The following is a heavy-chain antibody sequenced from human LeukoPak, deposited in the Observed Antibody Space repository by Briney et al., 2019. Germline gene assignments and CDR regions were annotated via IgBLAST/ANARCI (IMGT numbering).Heavy chain of an antibody. CDR3: ALIAVAGNDAFDI. CDR1: GYSFTSYW. D-gene: IGHD6-19*01. CDR2: IYPGDSDT. V-gene: IGHV5-51*01. J-gene: IGHJ3*02. Sequence: GESLKISCKGSGYSFTSYWIGWVRQMPGKGLEWMGIIYPGDSDTRYSPSFQGQITISADKSISTAYLQWSSLKASDTAMYYCALIAVAGNDAFDIWGQGTMVTVSS.